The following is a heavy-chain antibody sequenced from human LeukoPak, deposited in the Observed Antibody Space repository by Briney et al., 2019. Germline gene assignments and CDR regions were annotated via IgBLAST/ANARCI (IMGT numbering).Heavy chain of an antibody. J-gene: IGHJ4*02. CDR1: GFTFSSYG. Sequence: GGSLRLSCAASGFTFSSYGMHWVRQAPGKGLEWVSAISGSGGSTYYADSVKGRFTISRDNSKNTLYLQMNSLRAEDTAVCYCAKRPNYDSYFDYWGQGTLVTVSS. V-gene: IGHV3-23*01. CDR2: ISGSGGST. CDR3: AKRPNYDSYFDY. D-gene: IGHD3-22*01.